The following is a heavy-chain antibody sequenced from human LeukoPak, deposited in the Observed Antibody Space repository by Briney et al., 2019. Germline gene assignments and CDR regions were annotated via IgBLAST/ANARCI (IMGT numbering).Heavy chain of an antibody. D-gene: IGHD3-16*02. CDR2: IIPIFGTA. V-gene: IGHV1-69*06. J-gene: IGHJ3*02. Sequence: ASVTVSCKASGGTFSSYAISWVRQAPGQGLEWMGGIIPIFGTANYAQKFQGRVTITADKSTSTAYMELSSLRSEDTAVYYCARDYPIYDYVWGSYRYDAFDIWGQGTMVTVSS. CDR3: ARDYPIYDYVWGSYRYDAFDI. CDR1: GGTFSSYA.